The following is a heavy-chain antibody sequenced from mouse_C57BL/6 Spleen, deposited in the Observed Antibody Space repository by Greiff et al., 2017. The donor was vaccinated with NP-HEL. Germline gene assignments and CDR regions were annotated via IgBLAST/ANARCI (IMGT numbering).Heavy chain of an antibody. Sequence: QVQLQQPGAELVKPGASVKMSCKASGYTFTSYWITWVKQRPGQGLEWIGDIYPGSGSTNYNEKFKSKATLTVDTSSSTAYMQLSSLTSEDSAVYYCAREGYYSSSPYYFDYWGQGTTLTVSS. D-gene: IGHD1-1*01. V-gene: IGHV1-55*01. J-gene: IGHJ2*01. CDR3: AREGYYSSSPYYFDY. CDR1: GYTFTSYW. CDR2: IYPGSGST.